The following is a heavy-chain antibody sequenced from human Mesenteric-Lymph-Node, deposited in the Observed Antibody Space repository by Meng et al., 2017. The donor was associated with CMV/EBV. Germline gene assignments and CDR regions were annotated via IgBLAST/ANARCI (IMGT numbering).Heavy chain of an antibody. CDR2: INHSGST. CDR1: GRSFSGYY. V-gene: IGHV4-34*01. J-gene: IGHJ4*02. D-gene: IGHD4-23*01. Sequence: QGQLQQWGAGLLKPSGTLSLTCAVYGRSFSGYYWSWIRQPPGKGLEWIGEINHSGSTNYNPSLKSRVTISVDTSKNQFSLKLSSVTAADTAVYYCARHQRWLKSEGGFNYWGQGTLVTVSS. CDR3: ARHQRWLKSEGGFNY.